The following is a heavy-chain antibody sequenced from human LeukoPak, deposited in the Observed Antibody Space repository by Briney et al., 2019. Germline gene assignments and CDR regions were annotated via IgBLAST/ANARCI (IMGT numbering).Heavy chain of an antibody. D-gene: IGHD2-15*01. CDR1: GYTFTSYG. J-gene: IGHJ4*02. Sequence: ASVKVSCKASGYTFTSYGISWVRQAPGQGLEWMGWISAYNGNTNYAQKLQGRVTMTTDTSTSTAYMELRSLRSDDTAVYYCARDSEDIVVVVAATLDYWGQGSLVTVSS. CDR2: ISAYNGNT. V-gene: IGHV1-18*01. CDR3: ARDSEDIVVVVAATLDY.